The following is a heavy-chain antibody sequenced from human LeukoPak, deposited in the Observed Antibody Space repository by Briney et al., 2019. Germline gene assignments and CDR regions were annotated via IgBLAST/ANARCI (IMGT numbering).Heavy chain of an antibody. Sequence: GESLKISCKGSGYSFTSYWIGWVRQMPGKGLEWMGITYPGDSDTRYSPSFQGQVTISADKSISTAYLQWSSLKASDTAMYYCARVRYCSSTSCHSDPGFYFDYWGQGTLVTVSS. J-gene: IGHJ4*02. V-gene: IGHV5-51*01. CDR3: ARVRYCSSTSCHSDPGFYFDY. D-gene: IGHD2-2*01. CDR2: TYPGDSDT. CDR1: GYSFTSYW.